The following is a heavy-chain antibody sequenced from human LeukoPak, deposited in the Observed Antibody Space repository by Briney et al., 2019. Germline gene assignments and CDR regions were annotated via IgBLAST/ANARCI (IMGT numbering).Heavy chain of an antibody. CDR2: INPNGGGT. CDR1: GCTFTGYY. J-gene: IGHJ4*02. D-gene: IGHD1-7*01. V-gene: IGHV1-2*02. Sequence: SVKVSCKASGCTFTGYYMHWVRQAPGQGLEWMGWINPNGGGTNYAQEFQGRVTMTRDTSISTAYMELSRLRSDDTAVYYCASQLELLDWGQGTLVTVSS. CDR3: ASQLELLD.